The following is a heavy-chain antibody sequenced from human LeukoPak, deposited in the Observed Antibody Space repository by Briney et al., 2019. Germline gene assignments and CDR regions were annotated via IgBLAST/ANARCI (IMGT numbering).Heavy chain of an antibody. D-gene: IGHD1-26*01. J-gene: IGHJ4*02. V-gene: IGHV3-53*01. CDR1: GFTVSSNY. CDR2: IYSGGST. CDR3: AKDRAGREGFDY. Sequence: GGSLRLSCAASGFTVSSNYMSWVRQAPGKGLEWVSVIYSGGSTYYADSVKGRFTISRDNSKNTLYLQMNSLRAEDTAVYYCAKDRAGREGFDYWGQGTLVTVSS.